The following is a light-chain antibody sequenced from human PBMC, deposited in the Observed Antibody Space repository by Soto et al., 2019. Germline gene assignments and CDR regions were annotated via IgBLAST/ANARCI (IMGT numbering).Light chain of an antibody. CDR1: QTINTW. J-gene: IGKJ4*01. Sequence: IQMTQSPSTLSASVGDRVTITCRASQTINTWLAWYQQKPGKAPKLLIYQASSLESGVPSRFSGSGSGTEFILTISSLQPDDFATYYCQQYNTYSGITFGGGTKVEIK. CDR2: QAS. V-gene: IGKV1-5*03. CDR3: QQYNTYSGIT.